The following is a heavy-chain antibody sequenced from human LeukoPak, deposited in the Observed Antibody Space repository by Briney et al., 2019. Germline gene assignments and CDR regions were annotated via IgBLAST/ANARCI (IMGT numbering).Heavy chain of an antibody. V-gene: IGHV5-51*01. D-gene: IGHD6-19*01. CDR2: IYPGDSDT. Sequence: GESLKISCKGSGYSFTSYWIGWVRQMPGKGLEWMRIIYPGDSDTRYSPSFQGQVTISADKSISTAYLQWSSLKASDTAMYYCARHRGGSSGWSPYYYYGMDVWGQGTTVTVSS. CDR1: GYSFTSYW. CDR3: ARHRGGSSGWSPYYYYGMDV. J-gene: IGHJ6*02.